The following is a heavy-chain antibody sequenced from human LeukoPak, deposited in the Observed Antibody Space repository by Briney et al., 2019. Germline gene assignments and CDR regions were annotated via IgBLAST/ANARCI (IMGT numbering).Heavy chain of an antibody. J-gene: IGHJ4*02. CDR1: GFTFGSYE. V-gene: IGHV3-48*03. Sequence: GGSLRLSCAACGFTFGSYEMNWVRQAPGKGLEWVSYILSSGDNIYYADSVKGRFTISRDNAKNSLYLQMNSLRAEDTAVYYCVRELKLLFDSWGQGTLVTVSS. CDR3: VRELKLLFDS. CDR2: ILSSGDNI.